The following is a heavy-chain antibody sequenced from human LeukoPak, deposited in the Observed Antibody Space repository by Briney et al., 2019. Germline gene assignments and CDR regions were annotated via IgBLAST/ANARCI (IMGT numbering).Heavy chain of an antibody. D-gene: IGHD7-27*01. CDR3: ARGWGSFEN. Sequence: GGFLSLSCAASGFSVSTDYMTWVRQAPGKGLEWVSTLYSGGNTYYADSVKGRFTISRDNSKNTLYLEMNSLRAEDTAVYYCARGWGSFENWGQGTLVAVSS. V-gene: IGHV3-53*01. J-gene: IGHJ4*02. CDR2: LYSGGNT. CDR1: GFSVSTDY.